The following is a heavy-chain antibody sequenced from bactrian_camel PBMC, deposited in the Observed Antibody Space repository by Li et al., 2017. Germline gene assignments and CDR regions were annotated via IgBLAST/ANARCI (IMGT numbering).Heavy chain of an antibody. V-gene: IGHV3-2*01. CDR3: AADPSPNGGSWSVCRFSY. Sequence: HVQLVESGGGLVQAEGSLTLSCEASGFAFNKNYMNWVRQAPGKGLEWGSSTNSSEFTSYADSVKGRFTVSRDNAKNTLYLQLSSLKTEDTAMYYCAADPSPNGGSWSVCRFSYWGQGTQVTVS. J-gene: IGHJ6*01. CDR1: GFAFNKNY. CDR2: TNSSEFT. D-gene: IGHD6*01.